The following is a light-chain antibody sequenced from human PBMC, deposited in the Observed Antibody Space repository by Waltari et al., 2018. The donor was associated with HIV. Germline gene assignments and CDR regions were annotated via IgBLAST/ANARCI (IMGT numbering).Light chain of an antibody. CDR1: VLAKQY. V-gene: IGLV3-25*03. CDR3: QSADTSYTSRV. Sequence: SYELTQPPSVSVSPGQTARIPCSGDVLAKQYAYWYQLKPGQAPVLVIYKDTERPSGSAERFSGSSSGTTVTLTISGVQPDDEADYYCQSADTSYTSRVFGIGTKVTVL. CDR2: KDT. J-gene: IGLJ1*01.